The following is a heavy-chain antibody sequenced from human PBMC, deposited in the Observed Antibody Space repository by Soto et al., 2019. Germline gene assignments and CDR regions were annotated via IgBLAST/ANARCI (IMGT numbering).Heavy chain of an antibody. Sequence: TLSLTCTVSGGSISSGHYYWSWIRQPPGKGLEWIGYIYYSGSTYYNPSLKSRVTISVDTSKNQFSLKLSSVTAADTAVYYCARDLGDILTGYSTVGWFDPWGQGTLVTVSS. CDR3: ARDLGDILTGYSTVGWFDP. CDR1: GGSISSGHYY. CDR2: IYYSGST. V-gene: IGHV4-30-4*01. J-gene: IGHJ5*02. D-gene: IGHD3-9*01.